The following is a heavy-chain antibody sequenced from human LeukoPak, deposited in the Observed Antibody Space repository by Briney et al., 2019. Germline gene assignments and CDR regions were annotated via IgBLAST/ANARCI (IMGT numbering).Heavy chain of an antibody. D-gene: IGHD1-1*01. CDR1: GGSISSGGYY. CDR3: AKSEGTGYYFDY. Sequence: SETLSLTCTVSGGSISSGGYYWSWIRQHPGKGLEWIGYIYYSGSTYYNPSLKSRVTISVDTSKNQFSLKLSSVTAADTAVYYCAKSEGTGYYFDYWGQGTLVTVSP. V-gene: IGHV4-31*03. CDR2: IYYSGST. J-gene: IGHJ4*02.